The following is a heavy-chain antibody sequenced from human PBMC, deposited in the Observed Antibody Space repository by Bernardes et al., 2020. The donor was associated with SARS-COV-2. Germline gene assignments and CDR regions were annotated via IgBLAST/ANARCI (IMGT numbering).Heavy chain of an antibody. D-gene: IGHD6-19*01. CDR3: AREAVASVGAAGGNWFDP. Sequence: SVKVSCKASGYTFTSYGISWVRQAPGQGLEWMGWISAYNGNTNYAQKLQGRVTMTTDTSTSTAYMELRRLRSDDTAVYYCAREAVASVGAAGGNWFDPWGQGTLVTVSS. CDR1: GYTFTSYG. J-gene: IGHJ5*02. V-gene: IGHV1-18*04. CDR2: ISAYNGNT.